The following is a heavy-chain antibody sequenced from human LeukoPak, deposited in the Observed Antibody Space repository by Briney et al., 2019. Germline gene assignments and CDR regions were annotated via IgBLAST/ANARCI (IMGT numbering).Heavy chain of an antibody. Sequence: SGTLSLTCAVYGGSFSGYYWSWIRQPPGKGLEWIGEINHSGSTNYNPSLKSRVTISVDTSKNQFSLKLSSVTAADTAVYYCARGRYCSSTSCRGNWFDPWGQGTLVTVSS. CDR2: INHSGST. CDR1: GGSFSGYY. CDR3: ARGRYCSSTSCRGNWFDP. J-gene: IGHJ5*02. D-gene: IGHD2-2*01. V-gene: IGHV4-34*01.